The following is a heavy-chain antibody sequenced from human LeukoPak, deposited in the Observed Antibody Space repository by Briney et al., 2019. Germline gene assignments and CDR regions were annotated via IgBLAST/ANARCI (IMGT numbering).Heavy chain of an antibody. J-gene: IGHJ4*02. D-gene: IGHD3-22*01. CDR2: MNPNSGNT. Sequence: GASVKVSCKASGYTFTSYDFNWVRQATGQGPEWMGWMNPNSGNTGYAQKLQGKVTMTTDTSTSTAYMELRSLRSDDTAVYYCARGSYYDSIGYPDYWGQGTLVTVSS. CDR3: ARGSYYDSIGYPDY. V-gene: IGHV1-8*01. CDR1: GYTFTSYD.